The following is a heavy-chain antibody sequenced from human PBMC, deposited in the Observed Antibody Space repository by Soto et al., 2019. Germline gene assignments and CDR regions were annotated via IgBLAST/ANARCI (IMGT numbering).Heavy chain of an antibody. CDR2: ISAYNGNT. CDR3: ARSGTVDTAMVTSDYFDD. J-gene: IGHJ4*02. Sequence: VASVKVSCKASGYTFTSYGISWVRQAPGQGLERMGWISAYNGNTNYAQKLQGRVTMTTDTSTSTAYMELRSLRSDDTAVYYCARSGTVDTAMVTSDYFDDWGEGTRVTVCS. V-gene: IGHV1-18*01. D-gene: IGHD5-18*01. CDR1: GYTFTSYG.